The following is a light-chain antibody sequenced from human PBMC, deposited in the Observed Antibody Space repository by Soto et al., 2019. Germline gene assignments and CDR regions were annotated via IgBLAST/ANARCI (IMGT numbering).Light chain of an antibody. V-gene: IGKV3-11*01. CDR3: QQRSNWPPT. CDR2: DAS. Sequence: EIVLTQSPATLSLSPGERATLSCRASQSVSSHLAWYQQKPGQAPRFLIYDASNRATGIPARFSGSGSGTDFTLTISSLEPEDFAVYYCQQRSNWPPTFGGGTKVEIK. CDR1: QSVSSH. J-gene: IGKJ4*01.